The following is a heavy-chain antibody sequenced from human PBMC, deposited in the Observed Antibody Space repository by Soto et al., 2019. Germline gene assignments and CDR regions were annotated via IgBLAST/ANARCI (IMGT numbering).Heavy chain of an antibody. CDR1: AFIFTGYG. D-gene: IGHD1-26*01. Sequence: QVQLVESGGGVVQPGRSLRLSCAASAFIFTGYGMHWVRQAPGKGLEWVAVVRHDGSDIHYADSVKGRFIISRDNSKNTLYPQMNSLRAEDTAVYSCARDGVGGTAYFGYFDYWGQGTLVTVSS. CDR2: VRHDGSDI. J-gene: IGHJ4*02. V-gene: IGHV3-33*01. CDR3: ARDGVGGTAYFGYFDY.